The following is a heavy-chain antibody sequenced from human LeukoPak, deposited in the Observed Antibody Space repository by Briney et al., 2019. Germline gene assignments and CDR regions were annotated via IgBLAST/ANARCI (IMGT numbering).Heavy chain of an antibody. Sequence: GGSLRLSCAASGFTFSNYGMHWVRQAPGKVLEWVAVISYDGSNKYYADSVKGRFTISRDNSKNTLYLQMNSLRAEDTAVYYCAKGHSTLRLGELSCDYWGQGTLVTVSS. CDR2: ISYDGSNK. V-gene: IGHV3-30*18. D-gene: IGHD3-16*02. CDR1: GFTFSNYG. CDR3: AKGHSTLRLGELSCDY. J-gene: IGHJ4*02.